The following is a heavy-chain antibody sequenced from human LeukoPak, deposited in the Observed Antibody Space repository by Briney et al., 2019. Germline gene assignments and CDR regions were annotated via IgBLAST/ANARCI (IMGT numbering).Heavy chain of an antibody. CDR1: GFTFSSYA. CDR3: AKMLGIAVAGTWVDC. J-gene: IGHJ4*02. V-gene: IGHV3-23*01. D-gene: IGHD6-19*01. CDR2: ISGSGGST. Sequence: QPGGSLRLSCAASGFTFSSYAMSWVRQAPGKGLEWVSAISGSGGSTYYADSVKGRFTISRDNSKNTFYLQMNSLRAEDTAVYYCAKMLGIAVAGTWVDCWGQGTLVTVSS.